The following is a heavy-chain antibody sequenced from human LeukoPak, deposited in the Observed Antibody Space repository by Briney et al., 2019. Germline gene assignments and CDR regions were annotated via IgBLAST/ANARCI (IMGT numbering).Heavy chain of an antibody. Sequence: PSGTLSLTCAVSGGSISSSNWWSWVRQPPGKGLEWIGEIYHSGSTNYNPSLKSRVTISVDTSKNQFSLKLSSVTAADTAVYYCASQPSVESSGRPFDYWGQGTLVTVSS. CDR1: GGSISSSNW. D-gene: IGHD3-22*01. CDR2: IYHSGST. J-gene: IGHJ4*02. CDR3: ASQPSVESSGRPFDY. V-gene: IGHV4-4*02.